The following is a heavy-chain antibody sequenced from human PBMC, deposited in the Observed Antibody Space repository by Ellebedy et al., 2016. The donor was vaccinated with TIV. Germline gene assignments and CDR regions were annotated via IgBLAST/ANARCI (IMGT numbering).Heavy chain of an antibody. J-gene: IGHJ4*02. V-gene: IGHV4-34*01. D-gene: IGHD3-10*01. CDR1: GFTFSSYG. Sequence: GSLRLSCAASGFTFSSYGMHWVRQPPGKGLEWIGEINHSGSTNYNPSLKSRVTISVDTSKNQFSLKLSSVTAADTAVYYCARMVWFGELLYTYFDYWGQGTLVTVSS. CDR3: ARMVWFGELLYTYFDY. CDR2: INHSGST.